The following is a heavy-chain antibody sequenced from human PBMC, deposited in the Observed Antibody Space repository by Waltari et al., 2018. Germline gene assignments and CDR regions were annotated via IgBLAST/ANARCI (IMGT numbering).Heavy chain of an antibody. D-gene: IGHD2-2*01. CDR2: IKQDGSER. CDR3: ASRKCSISACYSASYMAFDI. V-gene: IGHV3-7*02. J-gene: IGHJ3*02. CDR1: GFPLGDYW. Sequence: EMQLVESGGGLVQPGESLRLSCAASGFPLGDYWMTWVRQAPGKGLEWVANIKQDGSERYYMDSVKGRFTISRDNAKNSMDLQMNSLRVEDTAVYYCASRKCSISACYSASYMAFDIWGQGTMVTVSS.